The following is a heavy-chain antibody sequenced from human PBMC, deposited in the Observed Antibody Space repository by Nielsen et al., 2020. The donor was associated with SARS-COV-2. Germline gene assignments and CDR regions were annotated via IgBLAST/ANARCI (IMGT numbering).Heavy chain of an antibody. J-gene: IGHJ4*02. Sequence: SETLSLTCTVSGGSISSNHYYWGWIRQTPGEGLEWIGSVYKSGSSYYNPSLKSRVAISVDTSKNQFSLELNSVTAADTAVYYCARDRGGYTYGYGSFFDFWGQGTLVTVSS. V-gene: IGHV4-39*07. CDR1: GGSISSNHYY. D-gene: IGHD5-12*01. CDR3: ARDRGGYTYGYGSFFDF. CDR2: VYKSGSS.